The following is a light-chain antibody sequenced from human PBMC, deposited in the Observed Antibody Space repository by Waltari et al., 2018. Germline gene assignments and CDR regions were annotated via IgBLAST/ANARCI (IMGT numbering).Light chain of an antibody. CDR1: QSISTF. V-gene: IGKV3-20*01. Sequence: IVLTQSPGTLSLSPGERATLSCRASQSISTFLAWYQQRPGQAPRLLIYATSSRATGIPDRFSGSGSGTDFSLTISSLEPEDFAVYYCQHYVRLPATFGQGTKVEIK. CDR2: ATS. CDR3: QHYVRLPAT. J-gene: IGKJ1*01.